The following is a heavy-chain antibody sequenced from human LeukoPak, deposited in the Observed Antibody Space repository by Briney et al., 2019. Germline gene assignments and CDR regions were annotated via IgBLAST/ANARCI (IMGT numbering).Heavy chain of an antibody. Sequence: ASVKVSCKASGYTFTSYGISWVRQAPGQGLEWMGWISAYNGNTNYAQKLQGRVSMTTDTSTSTAYMELRSLRSDDTAVYYCARTAVTTDHFDYWGQGTLVTVSS. CDR3: ARTAVTTDHFDY. D-gene: IGHD4-11*01. V-gene: IGHV1-18*01. CDR2: ISAYNGNT. J-gene: IGHJ4*02. CDR1: GYTFTSYG.